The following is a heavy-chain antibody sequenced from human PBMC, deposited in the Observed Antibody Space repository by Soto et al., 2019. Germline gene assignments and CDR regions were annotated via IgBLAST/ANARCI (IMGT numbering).Heavy chain of an antibody. CDR2: INGDGSTT. V-gene: IGHV3-74*01. CDR1: GLTFSSHW. Sequence: EVQLVESGGDLVQPGGSLRLSCAASGLTFSSHWMHWVRQAPGKGLVWVSHINGDGSTTRYADSVKGRFTISRDNAKNTLYLEMNSLRAEDTAVYYCALDSGVWGQGTTVTVSS. CDR3: ALDSGV. J-gene: IGHJ6*02. D-gene: IGHD3-9*01.